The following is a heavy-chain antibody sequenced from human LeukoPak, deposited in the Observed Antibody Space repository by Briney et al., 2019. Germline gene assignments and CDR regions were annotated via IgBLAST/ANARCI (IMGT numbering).Heavy chain of an antibody. CDR2: MNPNSGNT. V-gene: IGHV1-8*01. CDR1: GYTFTSYD. J-gene: IGHJ3*02. Sequence: ASVKVSCKASGYTFTSYDINWVRQATGQGLEWMGWMNPNSGNTGYAQKFQGRVTMTRNTSISTAYMELSSLGSEDTAVYYCARGPLIVVVVAATSNAFDIWGQGTMVTVSS. D-gene: IGHD2-15*01. CDR3: ARGPLIVVVVAATSNAFDI.